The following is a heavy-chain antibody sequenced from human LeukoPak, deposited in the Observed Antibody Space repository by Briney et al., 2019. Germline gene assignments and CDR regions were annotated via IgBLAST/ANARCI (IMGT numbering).Heavy chain of an antibody. J-gene: IGHJ4*02. V-gene: IGHV7-4-1*02. CDR2: INTDTGNP. Sequence: ASVKVSCKASGYTFTSYAMNWVRQAPGQGLEWMGWINTDTGNPTYAQGFTGRFVFSLDTSVSTAYLQISSLKAEDTAAYYCARGYCSGGSCPTFIDHWGQGTLVTVSS. CDR3: ARGYCSGGSCPTFIDH. D-gene: IGHD2-15*01. CDR1: GYTFTSYA.